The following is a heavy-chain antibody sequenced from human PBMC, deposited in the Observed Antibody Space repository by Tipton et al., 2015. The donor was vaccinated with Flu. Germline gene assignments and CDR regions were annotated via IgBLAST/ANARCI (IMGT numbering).Heavy chain of an antibody. CDR1: GGSISSSSYY. Sequence: TLSLTCTVSGGSISSSSYYWGWLRRPPGKGLEWIGSIYYSGSTYYNPSLKSRVTISVDTSKNQFSLKLSSVTAADTAVYYCARNSGWYWGLYYFDYWGQGTLVTVSS. D-gene: IGHD6-19*01. V-gene: IGHV4-39*07. J-gene: IGHJ4*02. CDR2: IYYSGST. CDR3: ARNSGWYWGLYYFDY.